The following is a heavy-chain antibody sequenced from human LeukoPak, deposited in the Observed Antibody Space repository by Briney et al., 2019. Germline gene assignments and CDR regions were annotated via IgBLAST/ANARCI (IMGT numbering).Heavy chain of an antibody. CDR2: ITGSGLNT. CDR3: AKGLRILV. V-gene: IGHV3-23*01. D-gene: IGHD6-6*01. J-gene: IGHJ4*02. Sequence: GGSLRLSCAASVFTFNTYGMTWVRQAPGKGLEWVSSITGSGLNTYYADSVKGRFTISRYNSRDTLYLEMNTLRVEDTAVYYCAKGLRILVWGQGTLVTVSS. CDR1: VFTFNTYG.